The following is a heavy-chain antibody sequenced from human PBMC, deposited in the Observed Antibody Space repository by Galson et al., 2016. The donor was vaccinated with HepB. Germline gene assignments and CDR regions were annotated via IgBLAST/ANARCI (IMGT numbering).Heavy chain of an antibody. V-gene: IGHV3-33*01. J-gene: IGHJ5*02. CDR1: GFPFSSYG. CDR3: ARDALMSQGVMGDH. CDR2: IWYDGNKK. D-gene: IGHD2-21*01. Sequence: SLRLSCAASGFPFSSYGMHWVRQAPGKGLEWVAVIWYDGNKKYYGDSVKGRFTISRDNANNTLYLQMDSLRGEDTAVYHCARDALMSQGVMGDHWDQGTLVTVSS.